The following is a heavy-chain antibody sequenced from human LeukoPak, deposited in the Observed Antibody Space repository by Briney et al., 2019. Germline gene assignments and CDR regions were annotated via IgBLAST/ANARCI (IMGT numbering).Heavy chain of an antibody. D-gene: IGHD6-13*01. J-gene: IGHJ3*02. V-gene: IGHV4-39*07. CDR3: ASYGIAAAGNEAFDI. CDR2: INHSGST. Sequence: PSETLSLTCTVSGGSISSGGYYWSWIRQPPGKGLEWIGEINHSGSTNYNPSLKSRVTISVDTSKNQFSLKLSPVTAADTAVYYCASYGIAAAGNEAFDIWGQGTMVTVSS. CDR1: GGSISSGGYY.